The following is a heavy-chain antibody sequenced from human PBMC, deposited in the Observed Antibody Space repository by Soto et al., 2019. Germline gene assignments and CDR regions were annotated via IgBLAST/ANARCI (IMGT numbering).Heavy chain of an antibody. J-gene: IGHJ6*04. CDR3: ARWRKRIFVTMVRGAHYYYYSMDA. V-gene: IGHV4-34*01. D-gene: IGHD3-10*01. CDR1: GVSFSTFY. Sequence: PSESLSLTCAAYGVSFSTFYLSWIRQPPGKGLEWVGAIKYNGSTNYNAAFKSRVIILVNTSNKQLPLKQISIIAADTTVDYCARWRKRIFVTMVRGAHYYYYSMDAWGKGTTVTVPQ. CDR2: IKYNGST.